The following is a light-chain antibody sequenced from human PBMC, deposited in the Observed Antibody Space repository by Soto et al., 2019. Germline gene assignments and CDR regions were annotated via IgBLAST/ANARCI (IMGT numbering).Light chain of an antibody. CDR3: QQYGSSPLT. Sequence: EIVLTQSPGTLSLSPGGRATLSCRASQTVSFSYLAWYQQKPGQAPRLLIYGASSRATGIPDRFSGSESGTDFTLTISRLEPEDFAVYYCQQYGSSPLTFGGGTKVEIK. CDR2: GAS. J-gene: IGKJ4*01. CDR1: QTVSFSY. V-gene: IGKV3-20*01.